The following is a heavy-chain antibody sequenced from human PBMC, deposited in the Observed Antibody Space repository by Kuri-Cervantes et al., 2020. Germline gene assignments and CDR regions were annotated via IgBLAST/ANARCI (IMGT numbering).Heavy chain of an antibody. V-gene: IGHV3-7*01. Sequence: GESLKISCAASGFTFSSYWMSWVRQAPGKGLEWVANIKQGGSEKYYVDSVKGRFTISRDNAKNSLYLQMNSLRAEDTAVYYCAKDLEYGSGKWGGQPNWFDPWGQGTLVTVSS. CDR2: IKQGGSEK. CDR3: AKDLEYGSGKWGGQPNWFDP. J-gene: IGHJ5*02. D-gene: IGHD3-10*01. CDR1: GFTFSSYW.